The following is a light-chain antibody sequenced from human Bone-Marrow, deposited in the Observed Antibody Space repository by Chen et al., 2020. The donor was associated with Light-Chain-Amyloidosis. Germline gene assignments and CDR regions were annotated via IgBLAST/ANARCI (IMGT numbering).Light chain of an antibody. CDR2: DAS. CDR3: QQRSNWPLSIT. Sequence: EVVLTQSPATLSFSPGERATLSCRASQGIGTFLAWYQQKPGQAPRLLIYDASNRATGIPPRFSGSGSGTDFTLTIISLEPEDFAVYYCQQRSNWPLSITFGQGTRLEIQ. CDR1: QGIGTF. J-gene: IGKJ5*01. V-gene: IGKV3-11*01.